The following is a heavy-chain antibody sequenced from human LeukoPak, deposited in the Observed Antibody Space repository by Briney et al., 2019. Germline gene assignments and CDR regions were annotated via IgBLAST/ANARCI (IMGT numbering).Heavy chain of an antibody. V-gene: IGHV4-59*11. D-gene: IGHD1-26*01. CDR1: GGSISSRY. Sequence: SSETLSLTCTVSGGSISSRYWTWIRQSPGKGLEWIGYIYYSGSTNYNPSLKSRVTISVDTSKNQFYLKLSSVTAADTAVYYCSRGGSYVDYWRQGTLVTVSP. CDR2: IYYSGST. J-gene: IGHJ4*02. CDR3: SRGGSYVDY.